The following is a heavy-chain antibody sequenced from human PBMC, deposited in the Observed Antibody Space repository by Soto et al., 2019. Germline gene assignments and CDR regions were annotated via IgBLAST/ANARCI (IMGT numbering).Heavy chain of an antibody. CDR3: AKSGITMIVVVPGTLYYFDY. J-gene: IGHJ4*02. CDR1: GFTFSSYA. D-gene: IGHD3-22*01. CDR2: ISGSGGST. Sequence: EVQLLESGGGLVQPGGSLRLSCAASGFTFSSYAMSWVRQAPGKGLEWVSAISGSGGSTYYADSVKGRFTISRDNSKNTLNLQMNSLRAEDTAVYYCAKSGITMIVVVPGTLYYFDYWGQGTLVTVSS. V-gene: IGHV3-23*01.